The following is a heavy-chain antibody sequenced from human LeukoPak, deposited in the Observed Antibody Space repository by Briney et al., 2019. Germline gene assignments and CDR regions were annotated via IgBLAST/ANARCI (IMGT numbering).Heavy chain of an antibody. CDR1: GYTLTELS. CDR3: ARDCSSSCDRRAFDI. Sequence: ASVKVSCKVSGYTLTELSMHWVRQAPGQGLEWMGGFDPEDSETIYAQKFQGRVTMTEDTSTDTAYTELSSLRSYDTAVYYCARDCSSSCDRRAFDIWGQGTMVTVSS. V-gene: IGHV1-24*01. D-gene: IGHD6-13*01. J-gene: IGHJ3*02. CDR2: FDPEDSET.